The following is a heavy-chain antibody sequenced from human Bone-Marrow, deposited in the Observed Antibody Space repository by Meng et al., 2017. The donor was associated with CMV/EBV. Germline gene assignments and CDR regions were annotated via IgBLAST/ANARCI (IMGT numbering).Heavy chain of an antibody. Sequence: SVKVSCKSSGDPFRPYAVSWLRQAPGQGLEWMGGVMPIFGTQHYAQKFKGRVSISTDESTSTAYLYMSGLRSDDTAVYYCATAASHCGTDCYLLDYWGPGTLVTGSS. V-gene: IGHV1-69*05. CDR1: GDPFRPYA. CDR3: ATAASHCGTDCYLLDY. D-gene: IGHD2-21*01. J-gene: IGHJ4*02. CDR2: VMPIFGTQ.